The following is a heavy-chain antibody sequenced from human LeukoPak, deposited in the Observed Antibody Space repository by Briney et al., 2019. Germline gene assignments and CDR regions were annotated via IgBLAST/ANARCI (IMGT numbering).Heavy chain of an antibody. V-gene: IGHV6-1*01. J-gene: IGHJ5*02. CDR1: GDIVSSNSDA. CDR2: TYYRSKWYN. Sequence: SQTLSLTCAISGDIVSSNSDAWNWIRQYPSRGLEWLGGTYYRSKWYNDYAVSVKSRITINPDTSKNHFSLQLTSVTPEDTAVYYCARGLASWFDPWGQGTLVIVSS. CDR3: ARGLASWFDP.